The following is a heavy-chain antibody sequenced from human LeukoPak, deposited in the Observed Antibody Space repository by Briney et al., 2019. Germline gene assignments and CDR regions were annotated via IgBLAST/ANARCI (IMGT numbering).Heavy chain of an antibody. D-gene: IGHD3-22*01. CDR2: IYYSGST. Sequence: SETLSLTCTVSGGSISSGDYYWSWIRQPPGKGLEWIGYIYYSGSTYYNPSLKSRVTISVDTSKNQFSLKLSFVTAADTAVYYCARYYYDSSGYPDYFDYWGQGTLVTVSS. J-gene: IGHJ4*02. CDR3: ARYYYDSSGYPDYFDY. V-gene: IGHV4-30-4*01. CDR1: GGSISSGDYY.